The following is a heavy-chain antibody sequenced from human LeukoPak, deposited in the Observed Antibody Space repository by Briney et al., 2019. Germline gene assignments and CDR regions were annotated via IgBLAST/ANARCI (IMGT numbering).Heavy chain of an antibody. J-gene: IGHJ2*01. CDR3: AREEGMYYDILTGPGIDWYFDL. CDR2: IYTSGST. V-gene: IGHV4-61*02. D-gene: IGHD3-9*01. CDR1: GGSISSGGYY. Sequence: PSETLSLTCTVSGGSISSGGYYWSWIRQPAGKGLEWIGRIYTSGSTNYNPSLKSRVTMSVDTSKNQFSLKLSSVTAADTAVYYCAREEGMYYDILTGPGIDWYFDLWGRGTLVTVSS.